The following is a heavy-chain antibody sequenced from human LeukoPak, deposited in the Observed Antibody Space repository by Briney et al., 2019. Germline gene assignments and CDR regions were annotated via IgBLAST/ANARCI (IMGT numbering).Heavy chain of an antibody. CDR2: IYYSGST. Sequence: PSETLSLTCTVSGGSISSYYWSWIRQPPGKGLEWIGYIYYSGSTNYNPSLKSRVTISVDTSKNQFSLKLSSVTAADTAVYYCARGAHDYGDYWYYFDYWGQGTLVTVSS. CDR3: ARGAHDYGDYWYYFDY. CDR1: GGSISSYY. V-gene: IGHV4-59*01. J-gene: IGHJ4*02. D-gene: IGHD4-17*01.